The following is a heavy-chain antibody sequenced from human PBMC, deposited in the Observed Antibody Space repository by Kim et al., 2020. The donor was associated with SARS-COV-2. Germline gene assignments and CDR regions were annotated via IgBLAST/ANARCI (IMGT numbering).Heavy chain of an antibody. D-gene: IGHD4-17*01. CDR2: ISSSSSYI. Sequence: GGSLRLSCAASGFTFSSYSMNWVRQAPGKGLEWVSSISSSSSYIYYADSVKGRFTISRDNAKNSLYLQMNSLRAEDTAVYYCARDHATVTIQIDYWGQGTLVTVSS. J-gene: IGHJ4*02. CDR1: GFTFSSYS. V-gene: IGHV3-21*01. CDR3: ARDHATVTIQIDY.